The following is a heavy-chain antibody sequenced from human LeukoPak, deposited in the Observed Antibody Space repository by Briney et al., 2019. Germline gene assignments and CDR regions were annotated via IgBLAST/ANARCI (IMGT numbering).Heavy chain of an antibody. Sequence: PGGSLRLSCAASGFTFSSYDMHWVRQATGKGLEWVSAIGTAGDTYYPGSVKGRFTISRENAMNSLYLQMNSLRAGDTAVYYCARGRIGNDAFDIWGQGTMVTVSS. J-gene: IGHJ3*02. CDR3: ARGRIGNDAFDI. CDR2: IGTAGDT. D-gene: IGHD2-15*01. CDR1: GFTFSSYD. V-gene: IGHV3-13*01.